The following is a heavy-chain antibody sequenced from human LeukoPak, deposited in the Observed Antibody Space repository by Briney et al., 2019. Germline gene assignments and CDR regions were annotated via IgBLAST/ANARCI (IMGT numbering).Heavy chain of an antibody. CDR3: ARDRLVRNYDFWSGEPDAFDI. V-gene: IGHV1-69*13. J-gene: IGHJ3*02. CDR1: GGTFSSYA. D-gene: IGHD3-3*01. Sequence: ASVKGSCKASGGTFSSYAISWVRQAPGQGLECMGGIIPIFGTANYAQKFQGRVTITADESTSTAYMELSSLRSEDTAVYYCARDRLVRNYDFWSGEPDAFDIWGQGTMVTVSS. CDR2: IIPIFGTA.